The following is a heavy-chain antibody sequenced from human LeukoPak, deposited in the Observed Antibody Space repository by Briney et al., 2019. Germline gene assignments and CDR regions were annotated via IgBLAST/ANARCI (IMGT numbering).Heavy chain of an antibody. CDR2: ISYDGSNK. V-gene: IGHV3-30*18. D-gene: IGHD3-10*01. Sequence: PGGSLRLSCAASGFIFSNYGMHWVRQAPGKGLEWVAVISYDGSNKYYADSLKGRFTISRDNSKNTLYLQMNSLRAEDTAVYFCAKSTGVIIGPIHYWGQGTLVTVSS. CDR1: GFIFSNYG. CDR3: AKSTGVIIGPIHY. J-gene: IGHJ4*02.